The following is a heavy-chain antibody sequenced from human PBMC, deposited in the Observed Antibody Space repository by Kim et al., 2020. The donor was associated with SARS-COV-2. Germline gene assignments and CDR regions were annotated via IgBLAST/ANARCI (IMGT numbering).Heavy chain of an antibody. V-gene: IGHV3-7*01. CDR2: K. D-gene: IGHD7-27*01. CDR3: ARSGYNYGMDV. Sequence: KEYGGFRNGRITTTRDDDKKTLYLQMNGLRAEDTAVYYCARSGYNYGMDVWGQGTTVTVSS. J-gene: IGHJ6*02.